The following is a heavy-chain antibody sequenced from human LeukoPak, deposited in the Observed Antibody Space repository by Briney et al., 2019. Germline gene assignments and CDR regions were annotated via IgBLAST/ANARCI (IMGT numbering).Heavy chain of an antibody. D-gene: IGHD2-2*01. CDR1: GFTFSNAW. CDR3: TTGGSDTPTDIVVVPAAPT. V-gene: IGHV3-15*01. Sequence: RAGGSLRLSCAASGFTFSNAWMSWVRQAPGKGLEWVGRIKSKTDGGTTDYAAPVKGRFTISRDDSKNTLYLQMNSLKTEDTAVYYCTTGGSDTPTDIVVVPAAPTWGQGTLATVSS. CDR2: IKSKTDGGTT. J-gene: IGHJ5*02.